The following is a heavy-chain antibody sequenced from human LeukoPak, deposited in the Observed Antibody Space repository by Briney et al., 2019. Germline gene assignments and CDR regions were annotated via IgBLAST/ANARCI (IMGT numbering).Heavy chain of an antibody. D-gene: IGHD3-10*01. Sequence: GGSLRLSCEASGLTFSSNWMTWVRQAPGKGLEWVANIRGDGNERYHADSVKGRFTISRDNAKNSLYLQMDSLRVEDTAVYYCAKSESGSYSGDFDYWGQGTLVTVSS. CDR1: GLTFSSNW. CDR2: IRGDGNER. V-gene: IGHV3-7*03. CDR3: AKSESGSYSGDFDY. J-gene: IGHJ4*02.